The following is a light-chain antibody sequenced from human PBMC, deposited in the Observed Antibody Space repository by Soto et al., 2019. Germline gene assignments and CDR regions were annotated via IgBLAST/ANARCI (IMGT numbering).Light chain of an antibody. Sequence: QSALTQPASVSGSPGRSITISCTGTSSDVGGYNYVSWYQQHPGKVPKLMIYEVNNRPSGVSNRFSGSKSGNTASLTISGLQAEDEADYYCSSYTTSRTLVFGTGTKLTVL. CDR2: EVN. J-gene: IGLJ1*01. V-gene: IGLV2-14*01. CDR3: SSYTTSRTLV. CDR1: SSDVGGYNY.